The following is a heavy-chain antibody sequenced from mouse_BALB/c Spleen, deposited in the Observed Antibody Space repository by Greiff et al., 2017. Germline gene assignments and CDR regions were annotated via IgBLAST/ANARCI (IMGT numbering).Heavy chain of an antibody. CDR3: AREGIIYYGLDAMDY. J-gene: IGHJ4*01. V-gene: IGHV3-2*02. D-gene: IGHD1-2*01. CDR1: GYSITSDYA. CDR2: ISYSGST. Sequence: EVQLVESGPGLVKPSQSLSLTCTVTGYSITSDYAWNWIRQFPGNKLEWMGYISYSGSTSYNPSLKSRISITRDTSKNQFFLQLNSVTTEDTATYYCAREGIIYYGLDAMDYWGQGTSVTVSS.